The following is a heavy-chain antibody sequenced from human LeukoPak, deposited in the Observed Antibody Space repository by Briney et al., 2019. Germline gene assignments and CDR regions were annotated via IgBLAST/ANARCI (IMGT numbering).Heavy chain of an antibody. V-gene: IGHV4-59*01. D-gene: IGHD3-22*01. CDR2: IYYSGST. CDR1: GGSISSYY. CDR3: ARNYYDSSGYYYGEQYYFDY. J-gene: IGHJ4*02. Sequence: SETLSLTCTVSGGSISSYYWSWLRQPPGKGLEWIGYIYYSGSTNYNPSLKSRVTISVDTSKNQFSLKLSSVTAADTAVYYCARNYYDSSGYYYGEQYYFDYWGQGTLVTVSS.